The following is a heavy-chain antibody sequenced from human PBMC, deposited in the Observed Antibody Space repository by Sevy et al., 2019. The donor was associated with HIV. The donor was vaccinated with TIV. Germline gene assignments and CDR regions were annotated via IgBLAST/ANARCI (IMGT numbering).Heavy chain of an antibody. CDR1: GFTFDDYA. D-gene: IGHD6-19*01. CDR2: SSWNSGSI. V-gene: IGHV3-9*01. J-gene: IGHJ5*01. Sequence: GGSLRLSCVASGFTFDDYAMHWVRQAPGKGPEWVSDSSWNSGSIGYAESVKGRFTISRDNAKNSLYLQMNSLRVEDTALYYCAKGIGYSNGWYSWFDSWGQGTLVTVSS. CDR3: AKGIGYSNGWYSWFDS.